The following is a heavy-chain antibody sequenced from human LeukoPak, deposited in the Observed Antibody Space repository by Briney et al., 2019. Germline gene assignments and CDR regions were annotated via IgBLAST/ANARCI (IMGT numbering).Heavy chain of an antibody. Sequence: GGSLRLSCAASGFTFSSYAMSWVRQAPGKGLEWVSAISGRGGSTYYADSVKGRFTISRDNSKNTLYLQMNSLRAEDTAVYYCAKDRYAGYSYGYLDYWGQGTLVTVSS. CDR2: ISGRGGST. V-gene: IGHV3-23*01. CDR1: GFTFSSYA. D-gene: IGHD5-18*01. CDR3: AKDRYAGYSYGYLDY. J-gene: IGHJ4*02.